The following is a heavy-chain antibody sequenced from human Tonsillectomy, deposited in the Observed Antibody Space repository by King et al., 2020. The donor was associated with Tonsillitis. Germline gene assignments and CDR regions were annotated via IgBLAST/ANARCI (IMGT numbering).Heavy chain of an antibody. J-gene: IGHJ4*02. Sequence: QLQESGPGLVKPSETLSLTCTVSGYSISSGYYWGWIRQPPGKGLEWIGSIYHSGSTYYNPSLKSRVTISVDTSKNQFSLKLSSVTAADTAVYYCAGVRGAEKDYWGQGTLVTVSS. CDR2: IYHSGST. V-gene: IGHV4-38-2*02. CDR1: GYSISSGYY. CDR3: AGVRGAEKDY.